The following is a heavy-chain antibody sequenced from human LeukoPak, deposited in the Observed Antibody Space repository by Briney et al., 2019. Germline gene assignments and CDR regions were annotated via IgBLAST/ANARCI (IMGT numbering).Heavy chain of an antibody. CDR2: ISSSTSSI. J-gene: IGHJ4*02. D-gene: IGHD5-18*01. CDR1: GFTFSSYA. Sequence: GGSLRLSCAASGFTFSSYAMSWVRQAPGKGLEWVSSISSSTSSIFYADSVKGRFTISRDNAKNSLYLQMNSLRAEDTAVYYCARERGYSYGYADYWGQGTLVTVSS. CDR3: ARERGYSYGYADY. V-gene: IGHV3-21*01.